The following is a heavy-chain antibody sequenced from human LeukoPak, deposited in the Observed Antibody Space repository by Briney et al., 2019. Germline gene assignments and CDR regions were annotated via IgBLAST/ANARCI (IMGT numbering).Heavy chain of an antibody. CDR2: ISYDEMYQ. Sequence: GGSLRLSCAASGFTFNIYGMHWVRQASGKGLEWGEGISYDEMYQYYADSVKGRFTISRDNSKNTLYLQMNSLRAEDTAVYYCAGVSKSATTGTVLDYWGQGTLVSVFS. V-gene: IGHV3-30*03. J-gene: IGHJ4*02. D-gene: IGHD6-13*01. CDR1: GFTFNIYG. CDR3: AGVSKSATTGTVLDY.